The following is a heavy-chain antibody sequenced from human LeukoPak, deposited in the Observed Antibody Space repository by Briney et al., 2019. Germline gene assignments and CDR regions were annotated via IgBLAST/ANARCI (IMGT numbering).Heavy chain of an antibody. CDR2: MNPNSGNT. D-gene: IGHD1-26*01. CDR3: ARAALRVGAAENWFDP. CDR1: GYTFTSYD. V-gene: IGHV1-8*03. Sequence: GASVKVSCKASGYTFTSYDINWVRQATGQGLEWMGWMNPNSGNTGYAQKFQGRVTITRNTSISTAYMELSSLRSEGTAVYYCARAALRVGAAENWFDPWGQGTLVTVSS. J-gene: IGHJ5*02.